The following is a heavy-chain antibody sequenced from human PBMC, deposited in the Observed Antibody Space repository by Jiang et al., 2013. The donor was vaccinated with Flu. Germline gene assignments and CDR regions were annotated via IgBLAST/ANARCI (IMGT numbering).Heavy chain of an antibody. CDR3: ARDPLYYYDSSHDAFDI. D-gene: IGHD3-22*01. Sequence: YYNPSLKSRVTISVDTSKNQFSLKLSSVTAADTAVYYCARDPLYYYDSSHDAFDIWGQGTMVTVSS. J-gene: IGHJ3*02. V-gene: IGHV4-31*02.